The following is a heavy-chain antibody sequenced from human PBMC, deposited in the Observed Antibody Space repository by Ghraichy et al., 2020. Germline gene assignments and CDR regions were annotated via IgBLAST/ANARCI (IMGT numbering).Heavy chain of an antibody. J-gene: IGHJ3*01. CDR2: ISYSGST. V-gene: IGHV4-59*01. D-gene: IGHD5-24*01. CDR3: ARGDGFHRF. CDR1: GDSITGCY. Sequence: SETLSLTCTVSGDSITGCYWGWIRQPPGKGLEWIGYISYSGSTNYNPSLKSRVTISVDTSKNQFSLNLNSVTAADTAVYYCARGDGFHRFWGQGTMVTVSS.